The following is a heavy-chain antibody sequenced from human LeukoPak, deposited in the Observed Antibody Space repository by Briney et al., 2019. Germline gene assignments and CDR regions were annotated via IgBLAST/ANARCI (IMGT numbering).Heavy chain of an antibody. D-gene: IGHD6-13*01. CDR1: GYTFTGYY. J-gene: IGHJ4*02. Sequence: ASVKVSCKASGYTFTGYYMHWVRQAPGQGLEWMGWINPNSGGTNYAQKFQGRVTMTRDTSISTAYMELSRLRSDDTAVYYCARVVEGYSSSWYDYWGQGTLVTVSS. CDR2: INPNSGGT. V-gene: IGHV1-2*02. CDR3: ARVVEGYSSSWYDY.